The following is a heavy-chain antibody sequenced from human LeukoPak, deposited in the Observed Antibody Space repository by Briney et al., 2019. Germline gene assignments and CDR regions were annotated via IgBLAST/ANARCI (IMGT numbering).Heavy chain of an antibody. CDR3: ARPYSPSSNYYYYYGMDV. D-gene: IGHD6-6*01. CDR2: INSDGSGT. CDR1: GFTFGTYW. V-gene: IGHV3-74*01. Sequence: GGSLRLSCAASGFTFGTYWMHWVRQAPGKGLVWVSRINSDGSGTTYAHSVKGRFTISRDNAKNTLYLQMSSLRAEDTAVYYCARPYSPSSNYYYYYGMDVWGQGTTVTVSS. J-gene: IGHJ6*02.